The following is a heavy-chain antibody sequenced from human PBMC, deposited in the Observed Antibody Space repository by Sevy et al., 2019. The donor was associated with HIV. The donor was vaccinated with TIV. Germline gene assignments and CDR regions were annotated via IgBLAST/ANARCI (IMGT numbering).Heavy chain of an antibody. J-gene: IGHJ4*02. CDR3: ASLYSSSWQDY. CDR1: GYTFTSYY. Sequence: AAVKVSCKASGYTFTSYYMHWVRQAPGQGLEWMGIINPSGGSTSYAQKFQGRVTMTRDTSTSTVYMELSSLRSEDTAVYYCASLYSSSWQDYWGQGTLVTVSS. V-gene: IGHV1-46*01. CDR2: INPSGGST. D-gene: IGHD6-13*01.